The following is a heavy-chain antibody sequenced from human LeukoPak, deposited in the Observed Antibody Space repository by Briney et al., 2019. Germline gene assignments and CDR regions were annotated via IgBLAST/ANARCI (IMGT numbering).Heavy chain of an antibody. V-gene: IGHV3-21*01. CDR3: ASVEMATIVLDY. J-gene: IGHJ4*02. Sequence: GGSLRLSCAASGFTFSSYSMNWVSQAPGKGLEWVSSISSSSSYIYYADSVKGRFTISRDNAKNSLYLQMNSLRAEDTAVYYCASVEMATIVLDYWGQGTLVTVSS. CDR2: ISSSSSYI. D-gene: IGHD5-24*01. CDR1: GFTFSSYS.